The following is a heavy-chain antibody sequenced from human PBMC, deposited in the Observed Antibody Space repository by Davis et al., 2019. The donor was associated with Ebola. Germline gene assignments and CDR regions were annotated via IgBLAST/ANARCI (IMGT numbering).Heavy chain of an antibody. CDR1: GFTFSSYA. J-gene: IGHJ4*02. CDR3: ARDRYGDYLFDS. D-gene: IGHD4-17*01. Sequence: PGGSLRLSCAASGFTFSSYAMHWVRQAPGKGLEWVAVISYDGSNKYYADSVKGRFTISRDNAKNSLYLQMNSLGDDDTAVYYCARDRYGDYLFDSWGQGTRVTVSS. CDR2: ISYDGSNK. V-gene: IGHV3-30*04.